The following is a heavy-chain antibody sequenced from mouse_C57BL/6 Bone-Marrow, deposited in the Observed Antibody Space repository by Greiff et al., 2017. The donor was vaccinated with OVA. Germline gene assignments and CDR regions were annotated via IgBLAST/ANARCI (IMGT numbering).Heavy chain of an antibody. CDR1: GFTFGDYG. CDR3: ARGYLYYAMDY. V-gene: IGHV5-17*01. J-gene: IGHJ4*01. D-gene: IGHD5-1*01. CDR2: ISSGSSTI. Sequence: EVQLVESGGGLVKPGGSLKLSCAASGFTFGDYGMHWVRQAPEKGLEWVAYISSGSSTIYYADTVKGRFTISRDNAKNTMFLQMTSLRSEDTAMYYCARGYLYYAMDYWGQGTSVTVSS.